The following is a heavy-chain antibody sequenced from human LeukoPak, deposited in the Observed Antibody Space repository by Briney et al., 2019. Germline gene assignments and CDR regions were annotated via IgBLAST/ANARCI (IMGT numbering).Heavy chain of an antibody. V-gene: IGHV1-69*05. J-gene: IGHJ5*02. CDR1: GGTFSSYA. CDR2: IIPIFGTA. D-gene: IGHD3-22*01. CDR3: ARAPSGSDYYVNWFDP. Sequence: ASVKVSCKASGGTFSSYAISWVRQAPGQGLEWMGRIIPIFGTANYAQKFQGRVTITTDESTSTAYMELSSLRSEDTAVYYCARAPSGSDYYVNWFDPWGQGTLVTVSS.